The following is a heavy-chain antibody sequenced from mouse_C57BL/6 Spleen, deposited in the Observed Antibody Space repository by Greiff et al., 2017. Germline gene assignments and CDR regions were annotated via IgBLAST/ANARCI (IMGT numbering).Heavy chain of an antibody. CDR1: GYAFSSSW. J-gene: IGHJ3*01. CDR2: IYPGDGDT. CDR3: ARSGGFAY. D-gene: IGHD3-1*01. V-gene: IGHV1-82*01. Sequence: VQLKESGPELVKPGASVKISCKASGYAFSSSWMNWVKQRPGKGLEWIGRIYPGDGDTNYNGKFKGKATLTADKASSTAYMQLSSLTSEDSAVYFCARSGGFAYWGQGTLVTVSA.